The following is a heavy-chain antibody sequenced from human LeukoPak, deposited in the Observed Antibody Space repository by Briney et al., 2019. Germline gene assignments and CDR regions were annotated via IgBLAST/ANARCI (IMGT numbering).Heavy chain of an antibody. Sequence: GGSLRLSCAASGFTFSSHPMSWVRLAPGKGLEWVSTISRSGVATYYANSVKGRFTISRDNSKNTVYVQMNSLRAEDTAIYYCAKHSHDGSAPYYEVQLDYWGQGTLVTVSS. CDR3: AKHSHDGSAPYYEVQLDY. CDR2: ISRSGVAT. D-gene: IGHD3-22*01. V-gene: IGHV3-23*01. J-gene: IGHJ4*02. CDR1: GFTFSSHP.